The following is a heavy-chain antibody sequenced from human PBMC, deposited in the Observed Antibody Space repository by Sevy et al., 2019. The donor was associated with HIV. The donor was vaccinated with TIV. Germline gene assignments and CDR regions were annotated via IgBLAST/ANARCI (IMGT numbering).Heavy chain of an antibody. CDR1: GFTLGYYC. V-gene: IGHV3-49*02. D-gene: IGHD6-13*01. CDR2: LKSDVYGGTV. CDR3: TRWKAAQSIFDY. J-gene: IGHJ4*02. Sequence: GGSLRLSCTSSGFTLGYYCMSWVRQAPGKGLEWVPFLKSDVYGGTVDDAASVRGRFVISTDDSKTIAYLQMNDRKTADTAVYYCTRWKAAQSIFDYWGQGALVTVSS.